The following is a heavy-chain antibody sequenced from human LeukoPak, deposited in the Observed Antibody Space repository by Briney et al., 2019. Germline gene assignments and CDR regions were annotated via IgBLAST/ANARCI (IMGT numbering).Heavy chain of an antibody. CDR1: GGSFSGYY. J-gene: IGHJ6*04. CDR2: INHSGST. Sequence: SETLSLTCAVYGGSFSGYYWSWIRQPPGKGLEWIGEINHSGSTNYNPSLKSRVTISVDTSKNQFSLKLSSVTAADTAVYYCARDPDSLTMDVWGKGTTVTVSS. D-gene: IGHD2-21*02. CDR3: ARDPDSLTMDV. V-gene: IGHV4-34*01.